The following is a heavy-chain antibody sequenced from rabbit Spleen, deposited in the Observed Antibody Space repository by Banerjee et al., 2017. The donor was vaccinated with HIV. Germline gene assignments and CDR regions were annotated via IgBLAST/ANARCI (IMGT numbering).Heavy chain of an antibody. CDR3: ARDEDSTWNYNLDL. CDR1: GFSFSSSYW. Sequence: EESGGDLVKPEGSLTLTCTASGFSFSSSYWICWVRQAPGKGLEWIACIYAGSSGSTYYASWAKGRFTISKTSSTTVTLQMTSLTVADTATYFCARDEDSTWNYNLDLWGPGTLVTVS. J-gene: IGHJ4*01. CDR2: IYAGSSGST. V-gene: IGHV1S45*01. D-gene: IGHD7-1*01.